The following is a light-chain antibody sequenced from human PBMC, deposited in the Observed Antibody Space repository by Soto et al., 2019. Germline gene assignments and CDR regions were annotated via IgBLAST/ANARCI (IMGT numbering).Light chain of an antibody. J-gene: IGKJ3*01. CDR2: GAS. CDR3: QQDHRLPPT. Sequence: EIVLTQSPGTLSLSPGERATLSCRASLRVNSTYLAWYQQKPGQPPRLLSYGASNRDTGIPDRFSGSGSGTAFTLIISRLEPEDVTVYYCQQDHRLPPTFGLGTKGDI. V-gene: IGKV3-20*01. CDR1: LRVNSTY.